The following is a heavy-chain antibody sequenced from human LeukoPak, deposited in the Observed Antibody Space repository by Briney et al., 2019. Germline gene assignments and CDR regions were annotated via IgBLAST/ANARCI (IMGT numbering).Heavy chain of an antibody. CDR1: GFTFSDYG. D-gene: IGHD5-18*01. V-gene: IGHV3-48*04. CDR3: ARDHNYAFDY. J-gene: IGHJ4*02. Sequence: GGSLRLSCAASGFTFSDYGMNWVRQAPGKGLEWLSYIGLSSGARYYADSVKGRFSISSDNAKNSLSLQMNSLRADDTAVYYCARDHNYAFDYWGQGILVTVSS. CDR2: IGLSSGAR.